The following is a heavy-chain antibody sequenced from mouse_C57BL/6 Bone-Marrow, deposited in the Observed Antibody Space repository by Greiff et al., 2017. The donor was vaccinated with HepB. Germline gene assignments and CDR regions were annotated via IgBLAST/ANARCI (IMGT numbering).Heavy chain of an antibody. CDR3: VRPSQGYFDV. J-gene: IGHJ1*03. CDR2: IRSKSNNYAT. Sequence: EVMLVESGGGLVQPKGSLKLSCAASGFSFNTYAMNWVRQAPGKGLEWVARIRSKSNNYATYYADSVKDRFTISRDDSESMLYLQMNNLKTEDTAMYYCVRPSQGYFDVWGTGTTVTVSS. V-gene: IGHV10-1*01. CDR1: GFSFNTYA.